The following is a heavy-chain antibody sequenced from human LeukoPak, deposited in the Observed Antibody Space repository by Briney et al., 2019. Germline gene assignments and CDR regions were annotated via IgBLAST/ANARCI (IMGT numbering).Heavy chain of an antibody. D-gene: IGHD3-16*01. CDR1: GGTFSSYA. CDR2: IIPIFGTA. CDR3: ARDLLITYWFDP. V-gene: IGHV1-69*05. J-gene: IGHJ5*02. Sequence: ASVKASCKASGGTFSSYAISWVRQAPGQGLEWMGRIIPIFGTANYAQKFQGRVTITTDESTSTAYMELSSLRSEDTAVYYCARDLLITYWFDPWGQGTLVSVSS.